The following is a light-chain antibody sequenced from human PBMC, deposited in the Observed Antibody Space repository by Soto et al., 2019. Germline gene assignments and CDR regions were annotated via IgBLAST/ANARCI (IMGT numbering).Light chain of an antibody. V-gene: IGKV1-5*03. Sequence: DIQMTQSPSTLSASVGDRVTITCRASQSIGEWLAWYQQKPGKAPKLLIYKASTLESGVPSRFRGSGSGTDFALFITSLQPDDFATYYCHQYNSYSPEWTFGQGTKVESK. CDR3: HQYNSYSPEWT. CDR1: QSIGEW. CDR2: KAS. J-gene: IGKJ1*01.